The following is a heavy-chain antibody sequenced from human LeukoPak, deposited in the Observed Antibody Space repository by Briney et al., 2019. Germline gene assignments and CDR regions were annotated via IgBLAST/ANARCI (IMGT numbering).Heavy chain of an antibody. CDR3: GAESGGIVGARDY. V-gene: IGHV4-34*01. J-gene: IGHJ4*02. CDR2: INHSGST. Sequence: PSETLSLTCAVYGGSFSGYYWSWIRQPPGKGLEWIGEINHSGSTNYNPSLKGRATISIDTTKSHFSQKLGSVTAADTAVYYCGAESGGIVGARDYWGQGTLVTVSS. D-gene: IGHD1-26*01. CDR1: GGSFSGYY.